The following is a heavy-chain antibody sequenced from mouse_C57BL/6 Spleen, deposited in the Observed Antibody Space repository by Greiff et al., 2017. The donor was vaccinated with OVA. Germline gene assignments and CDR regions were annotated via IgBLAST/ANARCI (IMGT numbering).Heavy chain of an antibody. Sequence: VQLQQSGTVLARPGASVKMSCKTSGYTFTSYWMHWVKQRPGQGLEWIGAIYPGNSDTSYNQKFKGKAKLTAVTSASTAYMELSSLTNEDSAVYYCTSYYYGSSCWYFDVWGTGTTVTVSS. CDR3: TSYYYGSSCWYFDV. V-gene: IGHV1-5*01. J-gene: IGHJ1*03. CDR2: IYPGNSDT. D-gene: IGHD1-1*01. CDR1: GYTFTSYW.